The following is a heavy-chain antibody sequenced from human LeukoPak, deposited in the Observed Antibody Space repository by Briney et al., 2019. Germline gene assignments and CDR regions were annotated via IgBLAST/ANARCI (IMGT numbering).Heavy chain of an antibody. Sequence: GGSLRLSCAASGFTFSSYAMHWVRQAPGKGLEYVSAISSNGGSTYYANSVKGRFTISRDNSKNTLYLQMGSLRAEDMAVYYCAREGLSYDYWGQGTLVTVSS. CDR1: GFTFSSYA. CDR3: AREGLSYDY. J-gene: IGHJ4*02. CDR2: ISSNGGST. V-gene: IGHV3-64*01. D-gene: IGHD3-10*01.